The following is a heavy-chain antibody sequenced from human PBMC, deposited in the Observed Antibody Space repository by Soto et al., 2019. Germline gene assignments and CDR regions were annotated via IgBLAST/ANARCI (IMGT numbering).Heavy chain of an antibody. CDR3: ARAPVGIRRNYYYGMDV. J-gene: IGHJ6*02. CDR2: IYHSGST. CDR1: GGSISSGGYS. D-gene: IGHD2-21*01. V-gene: IGHV4-30-2*01. Sequence: PSETLSLTCAVSGGSISSGGYSWSWIRQPPGKGLEWIGYIYHSGSTYYNPSLKSRVTISVDRSKNQFSLKLSSVTAADTAVYYCARAPVGIRRNYYYGMDVWGQGTTVTVSS.